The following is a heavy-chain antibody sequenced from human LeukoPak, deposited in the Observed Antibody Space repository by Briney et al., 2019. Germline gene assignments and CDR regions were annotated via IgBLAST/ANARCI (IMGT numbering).Heavy chain of an antibody. D-gene: IGHD5-12*01. CDR3: ARDSMATTKEGFDY. J-gene: IGHJ4*02. Sequence: ASVKVSCKASGYTFTSYGISWVRQAPGQGLEWMGWISAYNGNTNYAQKLQGRVTMTTDTSTSTAYMELSRLRSDDTAVYYCARDSMATTKEGFDYWGQGTLVTVSS. CDR2: ISAYNGNT. V-gene: IGHV1-18*01. CDR1: GYTFTSYG.